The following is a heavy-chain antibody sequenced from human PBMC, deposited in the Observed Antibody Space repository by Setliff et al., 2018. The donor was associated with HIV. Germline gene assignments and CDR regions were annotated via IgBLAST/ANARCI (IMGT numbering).Heavy chain of an antibody. J-gene: IGHJ5*02. CDR2: INHSGSI. CDR1: GGSVSSVNYY. CDR3: ARFTVVVFGAGEPSWFDP. Sequence: PSETLSLTCSVSGGSVSSVNYYWSWIRQPPGKGLEWIGEINHSGSINYNPSLKTRVTISGDTSKNQFFLNLTSVTAADTAMYFCARFTVVVFGAGEPSWFDPWGQGILVTVSS. D-gene: IGHD2-15*01. V-gene: IGHV4-39*07.